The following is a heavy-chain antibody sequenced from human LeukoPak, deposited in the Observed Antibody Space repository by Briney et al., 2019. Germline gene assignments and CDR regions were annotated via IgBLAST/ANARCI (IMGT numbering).Heavy chain of an antibody. J-gene: IGHJ4*02. CDR1: GGSFSGYY. CDR3: ARGNRITIFGVVIRFPFNY. D-gene: IGHD3-3*01. Sequence: SETLSLTCAVYGGSFSGYYWSWIRQPPGKGLEWIGEINHSGSTNYNPSLKSRVTISVDTSKNQFSLKLSSVTAADTAVYYCARGNRITIFGVVIRFPFNYWGQGTLVTVSS. CDR2: INHSGST. V-gene: IGHV4-34*01.